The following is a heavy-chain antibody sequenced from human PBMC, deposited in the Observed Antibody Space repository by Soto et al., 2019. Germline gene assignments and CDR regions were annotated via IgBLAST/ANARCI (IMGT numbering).Heavy chain of an antibody. CDR2: ILYDGSNK. D-gene: IGHD3-22*01. CDR1: GFSFSSYG. J-gene: IGHJ3*02. CDR3: AREGGYYYDSSGYSDAFDI. Sequence: GGSLRLSCAAGGFSFSSYGMHWVRKAPGKGLDCVAFILYDGSNKYYAVSVKCRFTISRDNSKNTLYLQMNSLRAEDTAVYYCAREGGYYYDSSGYSDAFDIWGQGTMGTLSS. V-gene: IGHV3-33*01.